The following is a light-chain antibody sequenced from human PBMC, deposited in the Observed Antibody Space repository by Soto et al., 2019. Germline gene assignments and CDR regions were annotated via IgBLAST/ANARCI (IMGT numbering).Light chain of an antibody. CDR1: TSDVGRYNY. J-gene: IGLJ1*01. V-gene: IGLV2-14*03. CDR3: NSFTTSSTYV. CDR2: DVS. Sequence: QSVLTQPASVSGSPGQSISISCTGTTSDVGRYNYVSWYQQHPGKAPKLMIYDVSYRPSWFSNRFSGSRSGITASLTISGLQAEDEADYYCNSFTTSSTYVFGTGTKVTVL.